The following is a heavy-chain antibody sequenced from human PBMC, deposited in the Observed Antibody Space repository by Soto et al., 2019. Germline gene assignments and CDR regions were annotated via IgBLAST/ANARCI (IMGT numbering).Heavy chain of an antibody. CDR2: IKQDGSEK. CDR1: GFTFSSYW. D-gene: IGHD3-9*01. Sequence: GGSLRLSCAASGFTFSSYWMSWVRQAPGKGLEWVANIKQDGSEKYYVDSVKGRFTISRDNAKNSLYLQMNSLRAEDTAVYYCARALSPNYYDILPGESAFDIWGQGTMVTVSS. J-gene: IGHJ3*02. V-gene: IGHV3-7*01. CDR3: ARALSPNYYDILPGESAFDI.